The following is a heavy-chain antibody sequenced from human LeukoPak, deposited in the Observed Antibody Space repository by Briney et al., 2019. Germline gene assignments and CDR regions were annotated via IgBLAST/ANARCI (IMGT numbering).Heavy chain of an antibody. J-gene: IGHJ6*02. CDR2: ISSSSSYI. CDR3: AREVDTAMVTNYYYYYGMDV. V-gene: IGHV3-21*01. D-gene: IGHD5-18*01. Sequence: GGSLRLSCAASGFTVSSIHMVWVRQAPGKGLEWVSSISSSSSYIYYADSVKGRFTISRDNAKNSLYLQMNSLRAEDTAVYYCAREVDTAMVTNYYYYYGMDVWGQGTTVTVSS. CDR1: GFTVSSIH.